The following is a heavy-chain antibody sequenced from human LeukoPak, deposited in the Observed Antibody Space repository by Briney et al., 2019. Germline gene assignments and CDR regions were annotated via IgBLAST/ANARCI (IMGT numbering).Heavy chain of an antibody. CDR1: GFTFTRYW. Sequence: GGSLRLSCAASGFTFTRYWMAWVRQAPGKGLEWISNISQDGSEEYYVDSVRGRFTASRDNAKNSLYLQMNSLRAEDTAVYYCSNGIYSSSYWGQGTLVTVSS. J-gene: IGHJ4*02. D-gene: IGHD6-6*01. V-gene: IGHV3-7*01. CDR3: SNGIYSSSY. CDR2: ISQDGSEE.